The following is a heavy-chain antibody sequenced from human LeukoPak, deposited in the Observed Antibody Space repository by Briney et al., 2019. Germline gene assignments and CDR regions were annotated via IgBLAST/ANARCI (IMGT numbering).Heavy chain of an antibody. D-gene: IGHD2-15*01. Sequence: GGSLRLSCAASGFTVSWYGMHWVRQAPGKGLEWVAVMSHDGSNKYYADSLKGRFTISRDNSKNTLYLQMNSLRAEDTDVYYCAKESVVYCSGGSCYLDHWGQGTLVTVSS. CDR3: AKESVVYCSGGSCYLDH. CDR2: MSHDGSNK. J-gene: IGHJ4*02. V-gene: IGHV3-30*18. CDR1: GFTVSWYG.